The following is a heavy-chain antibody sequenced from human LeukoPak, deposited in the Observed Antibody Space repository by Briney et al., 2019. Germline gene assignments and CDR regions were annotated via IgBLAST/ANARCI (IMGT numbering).Heavy chain of an antibody. CDR2: INYSGST. D-gene: IGHD1-1*01. J-gene: IGHJ3*02. Sequence: PSETLSLTCTVSGGSITNSYWSWIRQSPGKGLEWIGYINYSGSTNYNPSLKSRVTISVDTSKNQFSLKLSSVTAADTAVYFCARDPLSTNDFDIWGQGTMVTVSS. CDR1: GGSITNSY. CDR3: ARDPLSTNDFDI. V-gene: IGHV4-59*01.